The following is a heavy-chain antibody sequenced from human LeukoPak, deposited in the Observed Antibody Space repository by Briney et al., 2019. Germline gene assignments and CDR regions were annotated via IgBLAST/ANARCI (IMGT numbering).Heavy chain of an antibody. V-gene: IGHV1-2*02. CDR1: GCTLTGYY. Sequence: GASVKVSCKASGCTLTGYYMHWVRQAPGQGREWMGWINPNSGGTNYAQKFQGRVTMTRDTSISTAYMELSRLRADDTAVYYCARANEVLAFDIWGQGKMVTVSS. CDR2: INPNSGGT. D-gene: IGHD2-8*01. CDR3: ARANEVLAFDI. J-gene: IGHJ3*02.